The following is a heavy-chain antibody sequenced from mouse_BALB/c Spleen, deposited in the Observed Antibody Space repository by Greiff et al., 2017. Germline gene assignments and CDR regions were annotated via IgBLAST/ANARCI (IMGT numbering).Heavy chain of an antibody. J-gene: IGHJ1*01. D-gene: IGHD6-1*01. CDR1: GFNIKDTY. CDR3: ARNRLLPDFDV. V-gene: IGHV14-3*02. Sequence: EVKLMESGAELVKPGASVKLSCTASGFNIKDTYMHWVKQRPEQGLEWIGRIDPANGNTKYDPKFQGKATITADTSSNTAYLQLSSLTSEDTAVYYCARNRLLPDFDVWGAGTTVTVSS. CDR2: IDPANGNT.